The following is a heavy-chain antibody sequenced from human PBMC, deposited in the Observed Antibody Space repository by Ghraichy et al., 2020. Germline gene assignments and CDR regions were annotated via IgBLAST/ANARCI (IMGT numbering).Heavy chain of an antibody. D-gene: IGHD6-19*01. CDR1: EFTFTSYG. J-gene: IGHJ4*02. CDR2: ISYDGSNR. Sequence: SLNISCVDSEFTFTSYGMHWVRQAPGKGLEWVAVISYDGSNRYYAESVKGRFTISRDNSKNTLYLQMNSLRSEDTAVYYCAKEAVGLFDYWGQGTLVIVSS. CDR3: AKEAVGLFDY. V-gene: IGHV3-30*18.